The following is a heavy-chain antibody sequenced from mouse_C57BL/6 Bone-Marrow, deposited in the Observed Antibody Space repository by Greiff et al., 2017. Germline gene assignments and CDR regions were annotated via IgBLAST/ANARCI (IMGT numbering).Heavy chain of an antibody. CDR3: ARDDLDY. V-gene: IGHV2-9-1*01. CDR1: GFSLPSYA. CDR2: IWTGGGT. Sequence: QVQLKESGPGLVAPSQSLSITCTVSGFSLPSYALSWVRQPPGKGLEWLGVIWTGGGTHYTSALKSRLSISNDNYTSQVFLKMNSLQTDDTARYYCARDDLDYWGQGTTLTVSS. J-gene: IGHJ2*01.